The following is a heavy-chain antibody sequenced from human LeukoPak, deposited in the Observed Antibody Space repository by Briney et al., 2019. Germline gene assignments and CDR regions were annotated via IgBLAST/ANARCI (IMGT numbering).Heavy chain of an antibody. Sequence: SETLSLTCTVSGGSISSSSYYWAWIRQPPGKGLEWIGSIYYSGSTYYNPSLKSRVTISLDTSKKQFSLNLSSVTAADTAVYYCARDRRERFVWGVNSFDYWGQGTLVTVSS. CDR2: IYYSGST. J-gene: IGHJ4*02. CDR1: GGSISSSSYY. CDR3: ARDRRERFVWGVNSFDY. D-gene: IGHD3-10*01. V-gene: IGHV4-39*07.